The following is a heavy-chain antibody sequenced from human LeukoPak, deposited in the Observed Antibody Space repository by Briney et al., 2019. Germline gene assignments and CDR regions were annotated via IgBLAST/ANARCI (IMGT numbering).Heavy chain of an antibody. Sequence: ASVKVSCKASGSPFTSYGLTWVRQTPGQGLQWMGWIAAYNGATNYAQIFQGRISMTTDTSTNTGYMELRSLTSDDTAVYYCAREDSNSENFWGQGTLVTVSS. CDR1: GSPFTSYG. V-gene: IGHV1-18*01. D-gene: IGHD2/OR15-2a*01. J-gene: IGHJ4*02. CDR2: IAAYNGAT. CDR3: AREDSNSENF.